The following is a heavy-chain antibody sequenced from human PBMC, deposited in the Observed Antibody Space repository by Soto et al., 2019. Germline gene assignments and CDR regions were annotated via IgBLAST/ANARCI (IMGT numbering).Heavy chain of an antibody. CDR2: INPNSGDT. J-gene: IGHJ4*02. CDR1: GYTFTSYY. D-gene: IGHD2-21*02. CDR3: ARQLAYCGGDCFTEPVDY. V-gene: IGHV1-2*02. Sequence: QAQLVQSGAEVKKPGASVKVSCEASGYTFTSYYMHWVRQAPGQGLEWMGWINPNSGDTKYAQKFRGRVTMTRDTSITTAYMEVKTLTSDDTAVYYCARQLAYCGGDCFTEPVDYWGQGTLVTVSS.